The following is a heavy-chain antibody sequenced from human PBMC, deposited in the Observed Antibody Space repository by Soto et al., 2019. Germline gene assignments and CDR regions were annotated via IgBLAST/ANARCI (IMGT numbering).Heavy chain of an antibody. J-gene: IGHJ4*02. D-gene: IGHD3-22*01. Sequence: GGSLRLSCAASGFTFGGYAMNWVRQAPGRGLEWVGRIKSKTDGGTTDYAAPVKGRFTISRDDSKNTLYLQMNSLKTEDTAVYYCTTDPVTMIVVVPSSGWGQGTLVTVSS. CDR3: TTDPVTMIVVVPSSG. CDR1: GFTFGGYA. CDR2: IKSKTDGGTT. V-gene: IGHV3-15*07.